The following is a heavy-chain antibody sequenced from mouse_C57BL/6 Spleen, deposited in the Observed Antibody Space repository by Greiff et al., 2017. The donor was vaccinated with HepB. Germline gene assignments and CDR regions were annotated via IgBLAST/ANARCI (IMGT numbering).Heavy chain of an antibody. Sequence: QVQLQQSGAELVKPGASVKLSCKASGYTFTSYWMQWVKQRPGQGLEWIGEIDPSDSYTNYNQKFKGKATLTVDTSSSTAYMQLSSLTSEDSAVYYCARSRGSSRYFDVWGTGTTVTVSS. D-gene: IGHD1-1*01. CDR1: GYTFTSYW. J-gene: IGHJ1*03. CDR2: IDPSDSYT. CDR3: ARSRGSSRYFDV. V-gene: IGHV1-50*01.